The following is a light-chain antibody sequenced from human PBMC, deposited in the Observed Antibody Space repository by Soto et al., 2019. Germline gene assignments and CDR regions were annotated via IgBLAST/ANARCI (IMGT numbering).Light chain of an antibody. V-gene: IGKV1-5*01. J-gene: IGKJ4*01. CDR2: DAS. CDR3: QQANSFTLT. CDR1: QSISSC. Sequence: DIQMTQSPSTLSASVGDRVTITCRASQSISSCFDWYQQKPGKAPKLLIYDASSLESGVPSRLRGSGYGTELTITISSMKTEDFETYYCQQANSFTLTFGGGTKVDI.